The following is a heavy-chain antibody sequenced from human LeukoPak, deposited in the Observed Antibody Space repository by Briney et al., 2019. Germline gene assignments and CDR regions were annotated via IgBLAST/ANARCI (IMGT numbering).Heavy chain of an antibody. Sequence: SVKVSCKASGGTFSTYAISWVRQAPGQGLEWMGGIIPIFGTTNYAQNFQGRVTITADKSTSTAYMELSSLRSEDTAVYYCATTYHGGNELVDDYWGQGTLVTVSS. D-gene: IGHD4-23*01. V-gene: IGHV1-69*06. J-gene: IGHJ4*02. CDR3: ATTYHGGNELVDDY. CDR2: IIPIFGTT. CDR1: GGTFSTYA.